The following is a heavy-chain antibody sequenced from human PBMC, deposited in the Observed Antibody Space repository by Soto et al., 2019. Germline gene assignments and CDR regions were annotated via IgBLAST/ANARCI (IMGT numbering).Heavy chain of an antibody. CDR1: GFTFSNYA. V-gene: IGHV3-23*01. J-gene: IGHJ3*02. Sequence: PGVSLGFSCAAPGFTFSNYAMSWVRQAPGKGLEWVSTITGSGSNTYYYADSVKGRFTISRDNSKNTLYLQMNSLRAEDTAVYYCARDRPDAFDIWGQGTMVTVSS. CDR2: ITGSGSNT. CDR3: ARDRPDAFDI.